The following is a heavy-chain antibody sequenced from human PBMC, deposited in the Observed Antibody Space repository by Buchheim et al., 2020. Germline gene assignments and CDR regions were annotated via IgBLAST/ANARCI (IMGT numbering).Heavy chain of an antibody. J-gene: IGHJ4*02. D-gene: IGHD6-13*01. CDR3: ASFSSWYIY. CDR2: ARDKANSYTT. V-gene: IGHV3-72*01. Sequence: EVQLVESGGGLVQPGGSLRLSCVGSGFTFSDPYMDWVRQAPGRGLEWVGRARDKANSYTTHYAASVKGRFTISRDDSKNSLYLQMNSLKTEDTAVYYCASFSSWYIYWGQGTL. CDR1: GFTFSDPY.